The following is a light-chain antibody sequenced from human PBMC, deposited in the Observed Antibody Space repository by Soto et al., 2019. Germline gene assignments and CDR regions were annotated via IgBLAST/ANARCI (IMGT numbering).Light chain of an antibody. V-gene: IGKV1-39*01. CDR3: LQTYITPWT. Sequence: DIQMTQSPSSLSASVGDRVTITCRASQSISKYLSWYHQKPGKAPKLLIYSASSLQSGVPPRFGGGGSGTNFTLTLNRLQPEDFATYYCLQTYITPWTFGQGTNVEIK. CDR1: QSISKY. CDR2: SAS. J-gene: IGKJ1*01.